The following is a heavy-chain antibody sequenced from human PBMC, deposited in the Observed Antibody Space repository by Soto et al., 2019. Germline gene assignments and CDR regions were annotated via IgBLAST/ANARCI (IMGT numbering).Heavy chain of an antibody. CDR2: IHYNGNT. J-gene: IGHJ4*02. Sequence: LPCSVSGDSSRDYCCSWVRKHPGKGLEWIGNIHYNGNTKYSPSLKSRVTMSVDTSKNHFSLRLISVTAADTAIYFCAREGNLGRWLQPLDFWGQGTLVTVS. V-gene: IGHV4-59*01. CDR3: AREGNLGRWLQPLDF. D-gene: IGHD5-12*01. CDR1: GDSSRDYC.